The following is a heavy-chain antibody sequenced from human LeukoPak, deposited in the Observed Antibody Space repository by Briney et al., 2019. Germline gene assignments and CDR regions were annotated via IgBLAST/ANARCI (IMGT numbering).Heavy chain of an antibody. Sequence: GGSLRLSCAASGFTFSNAWMSWVRQAPGKGLEWVGRIKSKTDGGTTDYAAPVKGRFTISRDDSKNTLYLQMNSLKTDDTAVYYCTTEEYYDSSGYRGTNWFDPWGQGTLVTVSS. D-gene: IGHD3-22*01. J-gene: IGHJ5*02. CDR1: GFTFSNAW. CDR2: IKSKTDGGTT. CDR3: TTEEYYDSSGYRGTNWFDP. V-gene: IGHV3-15*01.